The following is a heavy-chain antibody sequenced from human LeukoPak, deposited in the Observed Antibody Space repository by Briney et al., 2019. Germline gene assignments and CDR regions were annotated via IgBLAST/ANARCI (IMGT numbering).Heavy chain of an antibody. J-gene: IGHJ4*02. Sequence: GGSLRLSCAASGFTFSSYSMNWVRQAPGKGLEWVSSISSSSSYIYYADSVKGRFTISRDNAKNSLYLQMNSLRAEDTAVYYCAKSRGSIAAAGTYWGQGTLVTVSS. V-gene: IGHV3-21*04. CDR1: GFTFSSYS. CDR3: AKSRGSIAAAGTY. D-gene: IGHD6-13*01. CDR2: ISSSSSYI.